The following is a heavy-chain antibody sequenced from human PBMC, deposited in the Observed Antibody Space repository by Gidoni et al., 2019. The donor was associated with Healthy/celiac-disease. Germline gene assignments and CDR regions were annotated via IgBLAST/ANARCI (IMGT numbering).Heavy chain of an antibody. Sequence: EVQLVESGGGLVQPGGSLRLSCAASGFTFSSYSMNWVRQAPWKGLEWVSYISSSSSTIYYADSVKGRFTISRDNAKNSLYLQMNSLRAEDTAVYYCARVYCSGGSCSVGHYYYYYMDVWGKGTTVTVSS. D-gene: IGHD2-15*01. CDR2: ISSSSSTI. V-gene: IGHV3-48*01. CDR1: GFTFSSYS. J-gene: IGHJ6*03. CDR3: ARVYCSGGSCSVGHYYYYYMDV.